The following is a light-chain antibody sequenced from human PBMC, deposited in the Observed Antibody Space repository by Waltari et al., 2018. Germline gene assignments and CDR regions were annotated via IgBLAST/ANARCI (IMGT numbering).Light chain of an antibody. J-gene: IGKJ4*01. CDR2: GAS. CDR3: QQYNNWPLT. Sequence: EIVVTQSPATLSVSLGERATLSCRASQSVRSDFAWCRQKPGQAPSLLIYGASTRATGVSARFSGSGSGTEFTLTITSLQSEDSAVYFCQQYNNWPLTFGGGTKVEIK. V-gene: IGKV3-15*01. CDR1: QSVRSD.